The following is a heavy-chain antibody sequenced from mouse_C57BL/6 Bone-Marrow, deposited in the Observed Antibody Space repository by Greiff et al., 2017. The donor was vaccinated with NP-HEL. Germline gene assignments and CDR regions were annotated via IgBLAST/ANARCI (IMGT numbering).Heavy chain of an antibody. CDR3: AKSYYYGSSPFAY. CDR2: IWRGGST. J-gene: IGHJ3*01. D-gene: IGHD1-1*01. CDR1: GFSLTSYG. Sequence: QVQLKESGPGLVQPSQSLSITCTVSGFSLTSYGVHWVRQSPGKGLEWLGVIWRGGSTDYNAAFMSRLSITKDNSKSQVFFKMNSLQADDTAIYYCAKSYYYGSSPFAYWGQGTLVTVSA. V-gene: IGHV2-5*01.